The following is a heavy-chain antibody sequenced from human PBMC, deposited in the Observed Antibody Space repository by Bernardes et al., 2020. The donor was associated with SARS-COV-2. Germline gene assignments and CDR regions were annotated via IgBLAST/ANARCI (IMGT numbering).Heavy chain of an antibody. J-gene: IGHJ4*02. V-gene: IGHV1-18*01. CDR2: ISTNTDNK. D-gene: IGHD3-10*01. CDR1: GYTFTNFN. CDR3: ARGLSPTPGAGQLWFGELETYES. Sequence: ASVKVSCKASGYTFTNFNINWVRQAPGQGLEWMGWISTNTDNKNFARKLQGRVSMTTDTSTNTAYMELRSLRSDDTAVYYCARGLSPTPGAGQLWFGELETYESWGQGTLVTVPS.